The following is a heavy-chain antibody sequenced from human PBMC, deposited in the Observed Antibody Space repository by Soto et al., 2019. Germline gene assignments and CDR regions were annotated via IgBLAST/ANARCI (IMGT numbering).Heavy chain of an antibody. J-gene: IGHJ4*02. CDR2: ISYDGSNK. V-gene: IGHV3-30*18. CDR3: AKESVVVITDY. CDR1: GFTFSSYG. Sequence: QVQLVESGGGVVQPGRSLRLSCAASGFTFSSYGMHWVRQALGKGLEWVAVISYDGSNKYYADSVKGRFTISRDNSKNTLYLQMNSLRAEDTAVYYCAKESVVVITDYWGQGTLVTVSS. D-gene: IGHD3-22*01.